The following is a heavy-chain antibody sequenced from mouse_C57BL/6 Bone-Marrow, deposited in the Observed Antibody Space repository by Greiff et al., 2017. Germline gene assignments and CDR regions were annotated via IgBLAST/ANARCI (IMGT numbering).Heavy chain of an antibody. Sequence: EVKLMESGPGLVKPSQSLSLTCSVTGYSITSGYYWNWIRQFPGNKLEWMGYISYDGSNNYNPSLKNRISITRDTSKNQFFLKLNSVTTEDTATYYCARPGGSEGFAYWGQGTLVIVSA. CDR3: ARPGGSEGFAY. CDR1: GYSITSGYY. V-gene: IGHV3-6*01. J-gene: IGHJ3*01. CDR2: ISYDGSN. D-gene: IGHD1-1*01.